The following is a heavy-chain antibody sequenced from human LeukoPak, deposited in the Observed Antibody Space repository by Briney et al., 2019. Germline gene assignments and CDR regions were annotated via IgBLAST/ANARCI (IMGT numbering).Heavy chain of an antibody. J-gene: IGHJ4*02. Sequence: GGSLRLSCAASGFTFSTYRMTWVRQSPGKGLEWVANIKPDGSEKYFVDSVKGRFTISRDNAKNALYLEMNSLRAEDTAEYFCARERMYSGSGSTYPYYDYWGQGTLVTVSS. V-gene: IGHV3-7*01. D-gene: IGHD3-10*01. CDR2: IKPDGSEK. CDR1: GFTFSTYR. CDR3: ARERMYSGSGSTYPYYDY.